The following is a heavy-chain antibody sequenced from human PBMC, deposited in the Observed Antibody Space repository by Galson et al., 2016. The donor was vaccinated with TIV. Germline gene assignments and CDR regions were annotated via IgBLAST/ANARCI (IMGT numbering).Heavy chain of an antibody. V-gene: IGHV1-69*01. CDR3: ASVRGCGGDCYFFDY. CDR1: GGTSHA. Sequence: SGGTSHAIIWVRQALGQGLEWMGGIIPVVDTPDYSQKFQGRVTITADESTTTIYMELMELRSDDTAVYYCASVRGCGGDCYFFDYWGQGAPVTVSS. J-gene: IGHJ4*02. CDR2: IIPVVDTP. D-gene: IGHD2-21*02.